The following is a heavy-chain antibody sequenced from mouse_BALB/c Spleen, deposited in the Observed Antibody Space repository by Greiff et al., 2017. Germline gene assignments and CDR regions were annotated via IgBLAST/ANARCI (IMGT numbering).Heavy chain of an antibody. CDR2: ISSGSSTI. V-gene: IGHV5-17*02. CDR3: ARSGVRRGYAMDY. CDR1: GFTFSSFG. Sequence: DVKVEESGGGLVQPGGSRKLSCAASGFTFSSFGMHWVRQAPEKGLEWVAYISSGSSTIYYADTVKGRFTISRDNPKNTLFLQMTSLRSEDTAMYYCARSGVRRGYAMDYWGQGTSVTVSS. J-gene: IGHJ4*01. D-gene: IGHD2-14*01.